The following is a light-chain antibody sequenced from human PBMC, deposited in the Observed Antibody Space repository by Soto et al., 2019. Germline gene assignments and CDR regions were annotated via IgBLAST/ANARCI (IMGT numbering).Light chain of an antibody. CDR3: QQRKT. V-gene: IGKV1-39*01. J-gene: IGKJ1*01. Sequence: DIQMTQSPSSLSASVGDRVTITCRASQSISSYLNWYQQKPGKAPKLLIDAASRLQSGVPSRFSGSGSGTDFTLTISSLQPEDFATYYCQQRKTFGQGTKVEIK. CDR1: QSISSY. CDR2: AAS.